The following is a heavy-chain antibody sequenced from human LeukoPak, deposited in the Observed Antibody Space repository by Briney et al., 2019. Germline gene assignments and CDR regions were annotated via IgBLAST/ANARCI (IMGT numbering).Heavy chain of an antibody. D-gene: IGHD6-13*01. V-gene: IGHV4-59*01. CDR3: ARGEAAAVEY. Sequence: TASETLSLTCTVSGGSISTYYWSWIRQPPGKGLEWIGYIYYSGIINYNPSLKGRVTISVDTSKNQFSLKLSSVTAADTAVYYCARGEAAAVEYWGQGTLVTVSS. CDR1: GGSISTYY. J-gene: IGHJ4*02. CDR2: IYYSGII.